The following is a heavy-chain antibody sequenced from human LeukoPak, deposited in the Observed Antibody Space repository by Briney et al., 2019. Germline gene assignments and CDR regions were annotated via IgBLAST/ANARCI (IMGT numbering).Heavy chain of an antibody. J-gene: IGHJ4*02. V-gene: IGHV3-74*01. CDR2: INGDGTTT. D-gene: IGHD3-10*01. CDR1: RFTFSTYS. Sequence: GGSLRLSCAASRFTFSTYSMNWVRQAPGKGLVWVSRINGDGTTTTYADSVKGRFTTSRDNAKNTSYLQMNSLRAEDTAVYYCTRSYYGSGTYSQSDYWGQGTLVTVSS. CDR3: TRSYYGSGTYSQSDY.